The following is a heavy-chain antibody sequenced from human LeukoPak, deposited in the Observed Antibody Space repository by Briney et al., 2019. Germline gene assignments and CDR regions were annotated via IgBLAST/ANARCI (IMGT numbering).Heavy chain of an antibody. D-gene: IGHD2-2*01. CDR2: ISTSTGDT. Sequence: ASVKVSCKTSGYSFILYGISWVRQAPGQGPEWMGWISTSTGDTKYTQKFQGRVTLTTDTSTSTAYMELSRLRSDDTAVYYCARGDIVVVPAADYWGQGTLVTVSS. J-gene: IGHJ4*02. V-gene: IGHV1-18*01. CDR3: ARGDIVVVPAADY. CDR1: GYSFILYG.